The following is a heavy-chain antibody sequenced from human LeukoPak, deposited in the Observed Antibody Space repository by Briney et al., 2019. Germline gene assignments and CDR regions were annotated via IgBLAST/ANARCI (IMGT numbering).Heavy chain of an antibody. CDR3: ASSFYGDYFY. CDR1: GFTSIAYA. D-gene: IGHD4-17*01. CDR2: IKQDGSEK. J-gene: IGHJ4*02. Sequence: GGSLRLSCVGSGFTSIAYALTWARQAPGKGLEWVANIKQDGSEKYYVDSVKGRFTISRDNAKNSLYLQMNSLRAEDTAVYYCASSFYGDYFYWGQGTLVTVSS. V-gene: IGHV3-7*03.